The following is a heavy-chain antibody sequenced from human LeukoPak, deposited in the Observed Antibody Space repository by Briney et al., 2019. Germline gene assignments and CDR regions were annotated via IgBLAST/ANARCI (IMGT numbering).Heavy chain of an antibody. J-gene: IGHJ3*02. CDR1: GYTFTSYG. Sequence: ASVKVSCKASGYTFTSYGISWVRQAPGRGLEWMGWISAYNGNTNYAQKLQGRVTITTDTSTSTAYMELRSLRSDDTAVYYCARVYYYDSSGLDAFDIWGQGTMVTVSS. CDR2: ISAYNGNT. D-gene: IGHD3-22*01. V-gene: IGHV1-18*01. CDR3: ARVYYYDSSGLDAFDI.